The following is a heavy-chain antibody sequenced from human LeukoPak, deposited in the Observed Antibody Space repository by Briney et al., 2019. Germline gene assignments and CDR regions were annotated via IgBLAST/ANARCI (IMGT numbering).Heavy chain of an antibody. CDR2: IYYSGST. J-gene: IGHJ5*02. V-gene: IGHV4-59*12. D-gene: IGHD2-2*01. CDR1: GGSISSYY. CDR3: ARDQRYCSSTSCRGNWFDP. Sequence: SETLSLTCTVSGGSISSYYWSWIRQPPGKGLEWIGYIYYSGSTNYNPSLKSRVTISVDRSKNQFSLKLSSVTAADTAVYYCARDQRYCSSTSCRGNWFDPWGQGTLVTVSS.